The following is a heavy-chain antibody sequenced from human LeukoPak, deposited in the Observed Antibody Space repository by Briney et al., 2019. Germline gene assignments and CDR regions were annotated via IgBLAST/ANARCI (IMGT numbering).Heavy chain of an antibody. CDR2: IYYSGST. V-gene: IGHV4-59*01. J-gene: IGHJ4*02. D-gene: IGHD6-19*01. CDR1: GGSISSYY. Sequence: PETLSLTCTVSGGSISSYYWSWIRQPPGKGLEWIGYIYYSGSTNYNPSLKSRVTISVDTSKNQFSLKLSSVTAADTAVYYCASGWYDYFDYWGQGTLVTVSS. CDR3: ASGWYDYFDY.